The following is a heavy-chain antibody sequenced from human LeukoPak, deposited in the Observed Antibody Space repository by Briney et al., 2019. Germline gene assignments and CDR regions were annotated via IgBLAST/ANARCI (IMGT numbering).Heavy chain of an antibody. D-gene: IGHD6-6*01. V-gene: IGHV4-59*12. J-gene: IGHJ6*03. Sequence: SETLSLTCTVSGGSISSYYWSWIRQPPGKGLEWIGYIHYSGGITYYNPSLKSRVTISVDTSKNQFSLKLSSVTAADTAVYYCARRGRGSIAARPHYYYYYMDVWGKGTTVTVSS. CDR2: IHYSGGIT. CDR1: GGSISSYY. CDR3: ARRGRGSIAARPHYYYYYMDV.